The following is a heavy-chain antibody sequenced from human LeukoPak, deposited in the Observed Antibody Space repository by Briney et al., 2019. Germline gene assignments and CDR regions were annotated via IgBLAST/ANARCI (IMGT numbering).Heavy chain of an antibody. CDR2: IRSKADGGTT. D-gene: IGHD4-17*01. Sequence: GGSLRLSCTASGFSFGDYSMNWVRQAPGKGLEWVGFIRSKADGGTTEYAASVKGRFTISRDDSKSIAYLQMNSLKTEDTAVYYCTTDDGDWVDNWGQGTLVTVSS. CDR1: GFSFGDYS. J-gene: IGHJ5*02. V-gene: IGHV3-49*04. CDR3: TTDDGDWVDN.